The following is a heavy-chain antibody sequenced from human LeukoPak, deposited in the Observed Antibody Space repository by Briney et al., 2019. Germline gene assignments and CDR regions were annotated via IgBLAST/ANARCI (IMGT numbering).Heavy chain of an antibody. D-gene: IGHD3-16*01. CDR3: GRAFPPLRTSSAGDL. J-gene: IGHJ4*02. CDR1: GFTFSDYD. Sequence: GGSLRLSCSASGFTFSDYDMNWVRQAPGKGLEWVSSISGLSSYTYYGESVKGRFSISRDNAKNSLYLQMNSLGAEDTATYYCGRAFPPLRTSSAGDLWGQGSLVTVSS. CDR2: ISGLSSYT. V-gene: IGHV3-21*01.